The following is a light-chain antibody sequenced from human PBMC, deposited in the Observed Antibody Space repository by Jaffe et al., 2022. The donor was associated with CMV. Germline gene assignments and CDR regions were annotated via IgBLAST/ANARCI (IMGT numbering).Light chain of an antibody. CDR2: GKG. Sequence: SSELTQDPAVSVALGQTVRITCQGDSLRNYYASWYQQKPGQAPLLVIYGKGNRPSGIPDRFSGSSSGNTASLTITGAQAEDEADYYCNSRDSSGNQVVFGGGTKLTVL. CDR1: SLRNYY. V-gene: IGLV3-19*01. J-gene: IGLJ2*01. CDR3: NSRDSSGNQVV.